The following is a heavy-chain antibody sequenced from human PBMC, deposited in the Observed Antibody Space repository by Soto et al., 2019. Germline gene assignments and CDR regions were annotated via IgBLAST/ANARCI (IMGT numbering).Heavy chain of an antibody. J-gene: IGHJ6*03. V-gene: IGHV3-66*01. CDR3: ARAHSGYDRYYYYLDV. CDR2: TYSGDST. Sequence: GGSLRLSCAASGLTVTANSMSWVRQAPGKGLEWVSVTYSGDSTYGDRTYYADSVKGRFTISRGSSKNTLNLQMNSLTAEDTAVYYCARAHSGYDRYYYYLDVWGKGTTVTVSS. CDR1: GLTVTANS. D-gene: IGHD5-12*01.